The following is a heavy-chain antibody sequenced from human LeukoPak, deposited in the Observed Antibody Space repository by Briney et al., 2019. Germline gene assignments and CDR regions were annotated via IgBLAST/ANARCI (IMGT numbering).Heavy chain of an antibody. V-gene: IGHV3-23*01. CDR1: GFTFSSFA. Sequence: PGGSLRLSCAVSGFTFSSFAMSWVRQAPGKGLEWVSLISGSGGSTYHADSVKGRFTISRDNSKNTLYLQMNSLRAQDTAIYYCAKDRYGAFGTHFDYWGQGTLVTVSS. CDR3: AKDRYGAFGTHFDY. CDR2: ISGSGGST. D-gene: IGHD4-17*01. J-gene: IGHJ4*02.